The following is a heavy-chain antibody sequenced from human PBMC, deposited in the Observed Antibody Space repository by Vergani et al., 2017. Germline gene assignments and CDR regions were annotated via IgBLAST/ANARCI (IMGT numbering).Heavy chain of an antibody. CDR2: ISWNSNSI. V-gene: IGHV3-9*02. CDR1: GFTSAGYA. CDR3: AKDLGTSSGGGWFDP. J-gene: IGHJ5*02. Sequence: VQLVESGGGLVLPGRSLRLSCVASGFTSAGYAMHWVRQAPGKGLEWVSGISWNSNSIVYADSVKGRFTISRDNAKNSLYLQMNSLRAEDTALYYCAKDLGTSSGGGWFDPWGQGTLVTVSS. D-gene: IGHD6-6*01.